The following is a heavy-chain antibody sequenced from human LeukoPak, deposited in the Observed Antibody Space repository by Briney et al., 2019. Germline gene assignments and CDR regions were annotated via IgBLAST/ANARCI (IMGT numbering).Heavy chain of an antibody. D-gene: IGHD3-22*01. CDR2: IIPIFGTA. CDR1: GGTFSSYA. Sequence: SVKVSCKASGGTFSSYAINWVRQAPGQGLEWVGRIIPIFGTANYAQKFQGRVTITTDESTITAYMELSSLRSEDTAVYYCARGVSGYQGYYNMDVWDKGTTVTVSS. J-gene: IGHJ6*03. CDR3: ARGVSGYQGYYNMDV. V-gene: IGHV1-69*05.